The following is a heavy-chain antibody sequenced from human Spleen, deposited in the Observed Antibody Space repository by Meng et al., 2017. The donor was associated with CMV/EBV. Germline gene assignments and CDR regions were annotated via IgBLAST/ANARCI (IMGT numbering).Heavy chain of an antibody. Sequence: GESLKISCATSGFTFSTYWMSWVRQAPGKGLEWVANIKEDGSERYYVDSAEGRFTISRDNAKSSRYLQMNSLRADDTAGYYCARDAVVAPAALRTFYYYAMDVWGQGSTVTVSS. CDR1: GFTFSTYW. D-gene: IGHD2-2*02. CDR3: ARDAVVAPAALRTFYYYAMDV. J-gene: IGHJ6*02. V-gene: IGHV3-7*01. CDR2: IKEDGSER.